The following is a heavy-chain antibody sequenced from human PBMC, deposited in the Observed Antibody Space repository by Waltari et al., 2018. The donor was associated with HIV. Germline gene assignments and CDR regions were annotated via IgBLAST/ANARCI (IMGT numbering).Heavy chain of an antibody. CDR2: IYYSGST. CDR3: ARHVGGYDSSGYFPYYFDY. D-gene: IGHD3-22*01. V-gene: IGHV4-39*01. J-gene: IGHJ4*02. CDR1: DGSTDRISYY. Sequence: QLQLQESGPGLVQPSATLSLTCPVSDGSTDRISYYWGRIRQPPGKGLEWIGSIYYSGSTYDNPSLKSRVTISVDTSKNRFSLKLSSVTAADTAVYYCARHVGGYDSSGYFPYYFDYWGQGALVTVSS.